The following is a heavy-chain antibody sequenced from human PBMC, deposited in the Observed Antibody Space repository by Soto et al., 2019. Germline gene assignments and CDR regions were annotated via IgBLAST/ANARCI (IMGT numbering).Heavy chain of an antibody. CDR1: GFIFTNAW. D-gene: IGHD6-6*01. CDR3: TTGEYTFDY. Sequence: EVQLVESGGGLVKPGGSLRLSCAASGFIFTNAWMSWVRQAPGKGLEWVGRIKSTSDGGSTDYAAPVQGRFTISRDDSKNTLFLQMNSLKTEDTAVYYCTTGEYTFDYWGQGTLVTVSS. J-gene: IGHJ4*02. CDR2: IKSTSDGGST. V-gene: IGHV3-15*01.